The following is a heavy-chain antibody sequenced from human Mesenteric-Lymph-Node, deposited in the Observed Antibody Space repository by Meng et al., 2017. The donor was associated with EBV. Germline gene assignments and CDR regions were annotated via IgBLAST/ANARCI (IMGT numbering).Heavy chain of an antibody. Sequence: QVQLQEAGPGLVKPSGPLSLTCAVSGGSISSDNWWTWVRQPPGKGLEWIGEIHHSGATNYNPSLKSRVTISVDKSKNQFSLKLSSVTAADAAVYFCASVIYGSGLNSWFDPWGHGTLVTVSS. CDR1: GGSISSDNW. D-gene: IGHD3-10*01. CDR3: ASVIYGSGLNSWFDP. J-gene: IGHJ5*02. V-gene: IGHV4-4*02. CDR2: IHHSGAT.